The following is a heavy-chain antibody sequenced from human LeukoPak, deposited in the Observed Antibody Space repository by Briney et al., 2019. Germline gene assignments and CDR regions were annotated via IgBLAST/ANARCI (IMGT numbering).Heavy chain of an antibody. CDR1: GFTVSSNY. Sequence: GGSLRLSCAASGFTVSSNYMSWVRQAPGKGLEWVSVIYSGDTTYYADSVKGRFTISRDNSKNTLYLQMSSLRVEDTAVYYCARALSGIAVGGYYFDYWGQGTLVTVSS. V-gene: IGHV3-53*01. CDR3: ARALSGIAVGGYYFDY. J-gene: IGHJ4*02. D-gene: IGHD6-19*01. CDR2: IYSGDTT.